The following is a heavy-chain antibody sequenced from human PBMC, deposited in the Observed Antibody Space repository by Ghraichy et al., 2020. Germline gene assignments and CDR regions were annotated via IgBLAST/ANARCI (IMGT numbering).Heavy chain of an antibody. CDR2: IYYSGST. Sequence: SETLSLTCTVSGGSISSHYWSWIRQPPGKGLEWIGYIYYSGSTNYNPSLKSRLTISVDTSKNQFSLKLSSVTAADTAVYYCARGLLGINYWYFDIWGRGTLVTVSS. CDR1: GGSISSHY. V-gene: IGHV4-59*11. J-gene: IGHJ2*01. CDR3: ARGLLGINYWYFDI. D-gene: IGHD7-27*01.